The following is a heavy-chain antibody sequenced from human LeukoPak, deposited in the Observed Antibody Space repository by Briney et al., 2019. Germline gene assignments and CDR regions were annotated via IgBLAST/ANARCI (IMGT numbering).Heavy chain of an antibody. Sequence: GRSLRLSCATSGLTFSIYCMKWVRQAARKVLGWVSAILSGGSTYYAGSVKGRFTISKDNSKNTLYLQMSSLRAEDTAVYYCAGLTGYYDSSGYYSEDYYMDVWGKGTTVTISS. D-gene: IGHD3-22*01. J-gene: IGHJ6*03. CDR2: ILSGGST. V-gene: IGHV3-53*01. CDR3: AGLTGYYDSSGYYSEDYYMDV. CDR1: GLTFSIYC.